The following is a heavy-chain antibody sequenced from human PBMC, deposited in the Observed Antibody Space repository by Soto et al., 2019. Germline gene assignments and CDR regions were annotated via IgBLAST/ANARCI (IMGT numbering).Heavy chain of an antibody. CDR3: SRGYYDSSGYYFSINWFDP. J-gene: IGHJ5*02. V-gene: IGHV1-18*04. D-gene: IGHD3-22*01. Sequence: QVQLVQSGAEVKKPGASVKVSCKASGYTFTSYGISWVRQAPGQGLEWMGWISAYSGNTNYAQKLQGRVTMTTDTSTSTAYMELRSLRSDDTAVYYCSRGYYDSSGYYFSINWFDPWGQGTLVTVSS. CDR2: ISAYSGNT. CDR1: GYTFTSYG.